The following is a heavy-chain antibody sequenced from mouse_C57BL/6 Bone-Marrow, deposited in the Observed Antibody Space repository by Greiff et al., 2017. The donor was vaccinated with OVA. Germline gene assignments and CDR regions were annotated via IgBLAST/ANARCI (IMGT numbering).Heavy chain of an antibody. CDR1: GFSLTSYG. D-gene: IGHD1-1*02. CDR3: AKKGGYWYFDV. Sequence: VKLMESGPGLVQPSQSLSITCTVSGFSLTSYGVHWVRQSPGKGLEWLGVIWRGGSTDYNAAFMSRLSITKDNSKSQVFFKMNSLQADDTAIYYCAKKGGYWYFDVWGTGTTVTVSS. CDR2: IWRGGST. V-gene: IGHV2-5*01. J-gene: IGHJ1*03.